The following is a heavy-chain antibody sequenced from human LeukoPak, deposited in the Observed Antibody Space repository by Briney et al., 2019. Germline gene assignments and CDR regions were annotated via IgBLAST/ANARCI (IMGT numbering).Heavy chain of an antibody. CDR3: ARDPYCSGGSCYSRFDP. J-gene: IGHJ5*02. CDR2: IYYSGST. CDR1: GGSISSYY. Sequence: PSETLSLTCTVSGGSISSYYWSWIRQPPGKGLEWIGYIYYSGSTNYNPSLKSRVTISVDTSKNQFSLKLSSVTAADTAVYYCARDPYCSGGSCYSRFDPWGQGTLVTVSS. D-gene: IGHD2-15*01. V-gene: IGHV4-59*01.